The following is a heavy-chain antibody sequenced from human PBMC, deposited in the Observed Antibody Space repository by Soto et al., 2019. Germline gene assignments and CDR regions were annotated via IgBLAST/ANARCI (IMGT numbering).Heavy chain of an antibody. CDR1: GFTVSSYG. V-gene: IGHV3-30*18. D-gene: IGHD6-13*01. CDR3: AKDIVKYSSSLDFDY. Sequence: PXEALSLSSPASGFTVSSYGMHWVRQAPGKRLEWVAVISYDGSNKYYADSVKGRFTISRDKSKNTLYLQMNSLRAEDTAVYYCAKDIVKYSSSLDFDYWGQGTLVTVSS. J-gene: IGHJ4*02. CDR2: ISYDGSNK.